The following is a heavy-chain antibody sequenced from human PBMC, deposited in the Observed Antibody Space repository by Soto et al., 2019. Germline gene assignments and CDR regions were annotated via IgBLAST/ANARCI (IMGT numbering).Heavy chain of an antibody. V-gene: IGHV4-34*01. J-gene: IGHJ5*02. CDR3: ATANWSHHYFDP. Sequence: PSETLSLTCAVYCGSFSGYYWSWLRQPPGKGLEWIGEINHSGSPNYNPSLKSRVTRSVDTSKNQFSLKMTSVTAADTAVYYCATANWSHHYFDPWGQGTLVTVSS. CDR1: CGSFSGYY. CDR2: INHSGSP. D-gene: IGHD1-1*01.